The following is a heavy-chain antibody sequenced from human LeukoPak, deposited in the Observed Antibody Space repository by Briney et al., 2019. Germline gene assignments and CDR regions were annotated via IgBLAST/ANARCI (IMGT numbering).Heavy chain of an antibody. CDR2: IVPIFGTA. D-gene: IGHD4-23*01. V-gene: IGHV1-69*05. CDR1: GGTFSSYA. CDR3: AGDSTGGGNQYYYYYYMDV. Sequence: SVKVSCKASGGTFSSYAISWVRQAPGQGREWMGGIVPIFGTANYAQKFQGRVTITTDESTSTAYMELSSLRSEDTAVYYCAGDSTGGGNQYYYYYYMDVWGKGTTVTVSS. J-gene: IGHJ6*03.